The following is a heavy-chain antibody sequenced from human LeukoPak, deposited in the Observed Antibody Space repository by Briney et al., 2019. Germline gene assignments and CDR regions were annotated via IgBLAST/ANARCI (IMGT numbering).Heavy chain of an antibody. CDR3: ARIPITKRAMDV. V-gene: IGHV4-39*01. D-gene: IGHD3-3*01. J-gene: IGHJ6*02. CDR2: ICDTGNT. Sequence: SETLSLTCTLSGDSIRSSGFCWGWIRQPPGKGLECVGVICDTGNTYYNPSLKSRVTISVDTSKNQFSLKLTSVTAADTAVYYCARIPITKRAMDVWGQGTTVTVSS. CDR1: GDSIRSSGFC.